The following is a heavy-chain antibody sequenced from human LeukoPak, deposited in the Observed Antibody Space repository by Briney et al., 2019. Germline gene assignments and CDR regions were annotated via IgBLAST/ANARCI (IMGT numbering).Heavy chain of an antibody. D-gene: IGHD3-16*02. J-gene: IGHJ4*02. CDR2: ISYDGSNK. Sequence: PGRSLRLSCAASGFTFSSYGMHWVRQAPGKGLEWVAVISYDGSNKYYADPVKGRFTISRDNSKNTLYLQMNSLRAEDTAVYYCAKETYDYVWGSYRPYYFDYWGQGTLVTVSS. CDR1: GFTFSSYG. V-gene: IGHV3-30*18. CDR3: AKETYDYVWGSYRPYYFDY.